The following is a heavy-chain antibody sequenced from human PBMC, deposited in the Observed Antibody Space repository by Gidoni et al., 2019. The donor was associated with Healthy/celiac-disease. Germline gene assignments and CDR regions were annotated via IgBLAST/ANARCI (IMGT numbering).Heavy chain of an antibody. Sequence: QVQLVESGGGVVQPGRSLRLSCAASGFTFSSYAMHWVRQAPGKGLEWVAVISYDGSNKYYADSVKGRFTISRDNSKNTLYLQMNSLRAEDTAVYYCARDGRGVLLWFGCYFDYWGQGTLVTVSS. J-gene: IGHJ4*02. CDR3: ARDGRGVLLWFGCYFDY. CDR1: GFTFSSYA. CDR2: ISYDGSNK. D-gene: IGHD3-10*01. V-gene: IGHV3-30-3*01.